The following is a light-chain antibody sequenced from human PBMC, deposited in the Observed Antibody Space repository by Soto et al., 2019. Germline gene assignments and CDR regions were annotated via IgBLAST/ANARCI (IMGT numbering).Light chain of an antibody. CDR3: CSYAGSYTEV. J-gene: IGLJ1*01. Sequence: QSALTQPRSVSGSTRQSVTSSCTRTSSDVGGYNYVSWYQQHPGKAPKLMIYDVSKRPSGVPDRFSGSKSGNTASLTISGLQAEDEADYYCCSYAGSYTEVFGTGTKLTVL. CDR1: SSDVGGYNY. CDR2: DVS. V-gene: IGLV2-11*01.